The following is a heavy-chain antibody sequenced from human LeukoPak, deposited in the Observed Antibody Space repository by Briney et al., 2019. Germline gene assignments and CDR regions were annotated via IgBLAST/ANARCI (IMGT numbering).Heavy chain of an antibody. CDR1: GYTFTGYY. CDR2: INPNSGGT. CDR3: ATARLEPSIYYYGMDV. V-gene: IGHV1-2*02. J-gene: IGHJ6*02. D-gene: IGHD1-1*01. Sequence: ASVKVSCKASGYTFTGYYMHWVRQAPGQGLEWTGWINPNSGGTNYAQKFQGRVTMTRDTSISTAYMELSRLRSDDTAVYYCATARLEPSIYYYGMDVWGQGTTVTVSS.